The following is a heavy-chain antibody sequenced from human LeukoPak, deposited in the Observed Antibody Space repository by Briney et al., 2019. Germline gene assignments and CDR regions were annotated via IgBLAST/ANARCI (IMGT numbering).Heavy chain of an antibody. CDR3: ARQGAVGLLGY. J-gene: IGHJ4*02. CDR2: IKQDGSEK. D-gene: IGHD6-13*01. V-gene: IGHV3-7*01. Sequence: GGSLRLSCAASGFTFSSYWMSWVRQAPGKGLEWVANIKQDGSEKYYADSVKGRFTISRDNAKNSLYLQMNSLRAEDTAVYYCARQGAVGLLGYWGQGTLVTVSS. CDR1: GFTFSSYW.